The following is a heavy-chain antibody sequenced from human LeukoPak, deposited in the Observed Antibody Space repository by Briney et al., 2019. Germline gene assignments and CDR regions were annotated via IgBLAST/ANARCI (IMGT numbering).Heavy chain of an antibody. CDR2: IYYSGST. CDR1: GGSISSSRYY. D-gene: IGHD6-19*01. CDR3: ARESRPNVKWLVLVY. Sequence: PSETLSLTCTVSGGSISSSRYYWGWIRQPPGKGMEWIGSIYYSGSTYYNPSLKSRVTISVDTSKNQFSLKLSSVTAADTAVYYCARESRPNVKWLVLVYWGQGTLVTVSS. V-gene: IGHV4-39*02. J-gene: IGHJ4*02.